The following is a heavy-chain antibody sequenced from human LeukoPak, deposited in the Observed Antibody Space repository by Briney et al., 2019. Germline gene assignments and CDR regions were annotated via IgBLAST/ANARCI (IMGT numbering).Heavy chain of an antibody. CDR2: IYYSGST. V-gene: IGHV4-59*12. CDR1: GGSISSYY. Sequence: PSETLSLTCTVSGGSISSYYWSWIRQPPGKGLEWIGYIYYSGSTNYNPSLKSRVTISVDTSKNQFSLKLSSVAAADTAVYYCARENYPSYSSSSSVQDYWGQGTLVTVSS. CDR3: ARENYPSYSSSSSVQDY. D-gene: IGHD6-6*01. J-gene: IGHJ4*02.